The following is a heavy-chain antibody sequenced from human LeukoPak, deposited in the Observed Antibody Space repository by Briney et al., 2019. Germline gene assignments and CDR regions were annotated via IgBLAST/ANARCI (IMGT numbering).Heavy chain of an antibody. CDR3: AGLVGRYSSGLYYYYFDY. V-gene: IGHV4-4*02. D-gene: IGHD3-22*01. J-gene: IGHJ4*02. CDR1: GDSINSLDL. Sequence: PSETLSLTCTVSGDSINSLDLWSWVRQPPGKGLEWIGEMYLSGTTHSNPSVKSRVTISIDKSKNQFFLNLSSVTAADTAVYYCAGLVGRYSSGLYYYYFDYWGQGILVTVSS. CDR2: MYLSGTT.